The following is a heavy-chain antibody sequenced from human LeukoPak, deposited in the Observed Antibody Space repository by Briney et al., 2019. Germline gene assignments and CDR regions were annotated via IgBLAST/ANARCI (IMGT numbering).Heavy chain of an antibody. J-gene: IGHJ4*02. CDR1: GYTFTNYD. D-gene: IGHD2-2*01. CDR2: TNPISGNT. Sequence: ASVKVSCKASGYTFTNYDINWVRQASGQGLEWMGWTNPISGNTGSAQKFQGRVTLTRNTSISTAYLELSSLRSEDTAVYYCARVEPAAIVDYWGQGTLITVSS. CDR3: ARVEPAAIVDY. V-gene: IGHV1-8*01.